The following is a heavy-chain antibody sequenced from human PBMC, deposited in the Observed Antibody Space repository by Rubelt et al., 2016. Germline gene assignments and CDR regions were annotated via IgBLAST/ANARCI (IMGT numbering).Heavy chain of an antibody. J-gene: IGHJ4*02. CDR1: GGSISSGYY. CDR2: IYHSGST. Sequence: QVQLQESGPGLVKPSETLSLTCTVSGGSISSGYYWGWIRQPPGKGLEWIGSIYHSGSTYYNPSFSSRGTISVDTSKNQFSLKLSSVTAADTAVYYCARDHSSGWYLEGFFDYWGQGTLVTVSS. D-gene: IGHD6-19*01. CDR3: ARDHSSGWYLEGFFDY. V-gene: IGHV4-38-2*02.